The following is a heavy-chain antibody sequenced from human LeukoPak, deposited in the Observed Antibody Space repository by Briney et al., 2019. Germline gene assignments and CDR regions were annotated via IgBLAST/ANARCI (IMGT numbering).Heavy chain of an antibody. CDR3: ARAEMATSQDY. CDR1: GFTFSDYY. Sequence: GGSQRLSCAASGFTFSDYYMSWIRQAPGKGLEWVSYISSSGSTIYYADSVKGRFTISRDNAKNSLYLQMNSLRAEDTAVYYCARAEMATSQDYWGQGTLVTVSS. CDR2: ISSSGSTI. D-gene: IGHD5-24*01. J-gene: IGHJ4*02. V-gene: IGHV3-11*01.